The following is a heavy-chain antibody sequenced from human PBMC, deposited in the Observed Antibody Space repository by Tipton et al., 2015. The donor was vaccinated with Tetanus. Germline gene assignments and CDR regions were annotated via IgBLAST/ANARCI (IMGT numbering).Heavy chain of an antibody. CDR3: ARDQGYGDYEFDY. CDR1: GFTFSSYS. V-gene: IGHV3-21*01. J-gene: IGHJ4*02. CDR2: MSSSSSYI. D-gene: IGHD4-17*01. Sequence: SLRLSCAASGFTFSSYSMNWVRQAPGKGLEWVSSMSSSSSYIYYADSVKGRFTISRDNAKNSLYLQMNSLGAEDTAVYYCARDQGYGDYEFDYWGQGTLVTVSS.